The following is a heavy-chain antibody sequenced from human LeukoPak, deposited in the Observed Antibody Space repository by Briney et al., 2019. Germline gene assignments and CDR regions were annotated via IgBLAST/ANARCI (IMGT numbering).Heavy chain of an antibody. CDR1: GFTFSSYS. CDR3: VKDNPLDY. Sequence: GGSLRLSCAASGFTFSSYSMNWVRQAPGKGLEWVSSISSSSSYIYYADSVKGRFTISRDNSRTTLSLQMNSLRIEDTALYYCVKDNPLDYWGRGTLVIVSS. V-gene: IGHV3-21*01. J-gene: IGHJ4*02. CDR2: ISSSSSYI.